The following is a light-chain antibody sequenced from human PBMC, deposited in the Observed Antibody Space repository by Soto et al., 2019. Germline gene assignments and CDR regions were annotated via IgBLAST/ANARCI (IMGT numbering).Light chain of an antibody. J-gene: IGLJ3*02. CDR1: SSDIGGYNY. V-gene: IGLV2-14*03. Sequence: ALTQPASVSGSPGQSITISCTGTSSDIGGYNYVSWYQQHPGKAPKLIIYDVSNRPSGISNRFSGSKSGNTASLTISGLQAEDEADYYCSSYTSTNTVLFGGGTKLTVL. CDR3: SSYTSTNTVL. CDR2: DVS.